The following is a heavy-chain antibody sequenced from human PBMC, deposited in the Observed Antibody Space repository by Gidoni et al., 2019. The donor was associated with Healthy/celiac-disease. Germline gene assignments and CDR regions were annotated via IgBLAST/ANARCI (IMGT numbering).Heavy chain of an antibody. Sequence: QVQLVQSGAEVKKPGSSVKVSCKASGGTFSSYAISWVRQAPGQGLEGMGGIIPIFGTANYAQKFQGRVTMTADESTSTAYMELSSLRSEDTAVYYCARASIAAAGKDYYYYGMDVWGQGTTVTVSS. CDR2: IIPIFGTA. J-gene: IGHJ6*02. CDR1: GGTFSSYA. V-gene: IGHV1-69*01. D-gene: IGHD6-13*01. CDR3: ARASIAAAGKDYYYYGMDV.